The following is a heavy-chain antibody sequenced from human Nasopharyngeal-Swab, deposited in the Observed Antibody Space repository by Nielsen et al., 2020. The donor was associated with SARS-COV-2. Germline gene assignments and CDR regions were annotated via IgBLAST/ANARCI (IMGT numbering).Heavy chain of an antibody. J-gene: IGHJ4*02. D-gene: IGHD3-10*01. V-gene: IGHV4-34*01. CDR3: ASSWGGLRQFDY. Sequence: SETLSLTCAVYGGSFSGYYWSWIRQPPGKGLEWIGSIYYSGSTYYNPSLKSRVTISVDTSKNQFSLKLSSVTAADTAVYYCASSWGGLRQFDYWGQGTLVTVSS. CDR2: IYYSGST. CDR1: GGSFSGYY.